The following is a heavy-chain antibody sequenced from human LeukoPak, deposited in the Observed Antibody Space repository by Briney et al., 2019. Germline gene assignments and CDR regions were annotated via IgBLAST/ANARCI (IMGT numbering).Heavy chain of an antibody. CDR3: AKDQSAYYDFWSGYSHFDY. J-gene: IGHJ4*02. D-gene: IGHD3-3*01. Sequence: GGSLRLSCAASGFTFSSYGMHWVRQAPGKGLEWVAFIRYDGSNKYYADSVKGRFTISRDNSKNTLYLQMNSLRAEDTAVYYCAKDQSAYYDFWSGYSHFDYWGQGTLVTVSS. CDR1: GFTFSSYG. V-gene: IGHV3-30*02. CDR2: IRYDGSNK.